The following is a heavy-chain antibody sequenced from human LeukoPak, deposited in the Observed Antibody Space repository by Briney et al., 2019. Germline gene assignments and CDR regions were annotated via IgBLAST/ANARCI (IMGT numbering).Heavy chain of an antibody. Sequence: GRSLRLSCAASGFTFSSYGMHWVRQAPGKGLEWVSVITYDGSNKYYADSVKGRFTISRDNSKTTLYLQMNSLRAEDTAVYYCAKVGYDILTGYPSLDYWGQGTLVTVSS. V-gene: IGHV3-30*18. J-gene: IGHJ4*02. CDR2: ITYDGSNK. CDR1: GFTFSSYG. D-gene: IGHD3-9*01. CDR3: AKVGYDILTGYPSLDY.